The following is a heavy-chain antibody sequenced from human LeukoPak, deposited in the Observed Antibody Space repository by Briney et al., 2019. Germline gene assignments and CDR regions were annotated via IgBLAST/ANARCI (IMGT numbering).Heavy chain of an antibody. CDR3: ARVPVDILTGYQDY. J-gene: IGHJ4*02. Sequence: GGSLRLSCAASGFTFSSYGMHWVRQAPGKGPEWVAFIRYDGSNKYYADSVKGRFTISRDSAKNSLYLQMNSLRAEDTALYYCARVPVDILTGYQDYWGQGTLVTVSS. CDR2: IRYDGSNK. V-gene: IGHV3-30*02. CDR1: GFTFSSYG. D-gene: IGHD3-9*01.